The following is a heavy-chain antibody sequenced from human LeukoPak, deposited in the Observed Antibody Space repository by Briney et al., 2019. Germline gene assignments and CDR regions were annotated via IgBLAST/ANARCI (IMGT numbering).Heavy chain of an antibody. D-gene: IGHD3-22*01. CDR2: ISSSGSAK. V-gene: IGHV3-48*03. J-gene: IGHJ4*02. CDR1: GFTFSSHE. CDR3: VRAAHYDSSGYYRPDY. Sequence: GGSLRPSCAASGFTFSSHEMSWVRQAPGKGLEWVSYISSSGSAKYYADSVKGRFTISRDNAKNSLDLQMNSLRAEDTAVYYCVRAAHYDSSGYYRPDYWGQGTLVTVSS.